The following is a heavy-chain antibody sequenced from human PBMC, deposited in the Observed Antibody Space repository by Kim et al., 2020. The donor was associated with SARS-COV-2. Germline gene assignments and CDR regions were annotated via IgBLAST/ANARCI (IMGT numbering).Heavy chain of an antibody. CDR3: ARSGYLFYEGIDY. CDR2: IIKTGTMT. J-gene: IGHJ4*02. V-gene: IGHV3-23*01. CDR1: GFTFNSYA. D-gene: IGHD3-22*01. Sequence: GGSLRLSCAASGFTFNSYAMAWVRQAPGKGLEWVSGIIKTGTMTYYADSVKGRFTISRDNSKNTLSLQMKSLRVEDAALYYCARSGYLFYEGIDYWGQGALVTVSS.